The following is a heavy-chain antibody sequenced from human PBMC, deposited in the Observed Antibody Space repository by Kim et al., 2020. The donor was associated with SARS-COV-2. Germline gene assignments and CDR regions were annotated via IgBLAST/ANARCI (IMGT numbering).Heavy chain of an antibody. CDR3: ARPPRGISRRTFDI. Sequence: SETLSLTCTVSGASIGTTNYYWGWIRQSPGKGLEWIGTISYSGTTYYNPSLESRVTISIDTSRNQFSLKLSSVTAADTAVYYCARPPRGISRRTFDIWGQGTMVTVSS. CDR1: GASIGTTNYY. V-gene: IGHV4-39*01. CDR2: ISYSGTT. J-gene: IGHJ3*02. D-gene: IGHD3-3*01.